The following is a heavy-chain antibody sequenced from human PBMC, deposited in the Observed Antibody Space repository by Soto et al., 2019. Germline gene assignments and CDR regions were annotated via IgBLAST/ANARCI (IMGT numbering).Heavy chain of an antibody. D-gene: IGHD5-12*01. CDR3: ARPNIVATIDYYYYGMDV. J-gene: IGHJ6*02. CDR2: IIPIFGTA. V-gene: IGHV1-69*13. Sequence: SVKVSCKASGGTFSSYAISWVLQAPGQGLEWMGGIIPIFGTANYAQKFQGRVTITADESTSTAYMELSSLRSEDTAVYYCARPNIVATIDYYYYGMDVWGQGTTVTVSS. CDR1: GGTFSSYA.